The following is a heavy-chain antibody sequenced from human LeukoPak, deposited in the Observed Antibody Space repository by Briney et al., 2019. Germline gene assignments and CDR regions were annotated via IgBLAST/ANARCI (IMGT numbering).Heavy chain of an antibody. CDR3: ATRVGADWFDP. V-gene: IGHV1-69*05. CDR1: GGTFSSYA. D-gene: IGHD1-26*01. CDR2: IITIFGTA. Sequence: ASVKLSCKASGGTFSSYAISWVRHAPGQGLEWMGGIITIFGTANYAQKFQGRVTITTDESTSTAYTELRSLRSADTAADYFATRVGADWFDPWGQGTLVTVPS. J-gene: IGHJ5*02.